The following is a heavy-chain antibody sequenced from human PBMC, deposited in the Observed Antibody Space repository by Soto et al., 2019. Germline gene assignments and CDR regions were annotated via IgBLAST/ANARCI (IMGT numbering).Heavy chain of an antibody. J-gene: IGHJ3*02. CDR2: INPRGGGT. D-gene: IGHD3-22*01. CDR1: GYMFTDYY. Sequence: QVQLVQSGAEVRKPGASVKVSCKASGYMFTDYYIHWVRQAPGQGLEWMGMINPRGGGTTYTQRFQGRVAMIRDTSTSTVYMELSSLRPEDTAVYYCGRDSGDYYDDSNRPYNAFDKLGQGTLVTVSS. CDR3: GRDSGDYYDDSNRPYNAFDK. V-gene: IGHV1-46*03.